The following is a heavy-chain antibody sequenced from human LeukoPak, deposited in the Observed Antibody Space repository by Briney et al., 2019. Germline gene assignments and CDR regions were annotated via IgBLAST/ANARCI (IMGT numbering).Heavy chain of an antibody. J-gene: IGHJ5*02. V-gene: IGHV4-59*01. CDR3: ARGEGAGFDP. CDR1: GGSITNNY. Sequence: SETLSLTCTVSGGSITNNYWSWIRQPPGKGLEWIGYISYSGSTNYNPSLKSRVTISVDTSKNQFSLRLNSVTAADTAVYYCARGEGAGFDPWGQGTLVTVSS. CDR2: ISYSGST.